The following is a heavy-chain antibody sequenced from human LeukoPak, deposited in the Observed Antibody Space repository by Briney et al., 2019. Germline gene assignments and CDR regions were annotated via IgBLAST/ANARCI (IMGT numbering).Heavy chain of an antibody. CDR1: GYTFTGYY. J-gene: IGHJ4*02. Sequence: ASVKVSCKASGYTFTGYYMHWVRQAPGQGLEWMGWINPNSGGTNYAQKFQGRVTMTRDTSISTAYMELSRLRSDDTAVYYCARGSPYYDFWSGYYTVGYWGQGTLVTVSS. CDR2: INPNSGGT. CDR3: ARGSPYYDFWSGYYTVGY. V-gene: IGHV1-2*02. D-gene: IGHD3-3*01.